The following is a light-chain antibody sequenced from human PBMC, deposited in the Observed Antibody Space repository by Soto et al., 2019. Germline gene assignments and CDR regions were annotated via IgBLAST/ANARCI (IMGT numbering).Light chain of an antibody. CDR2: GAS. J-gene: IGKJ1*01. CDR3: QQYHHWPSRT. Sequence: EIVMTQSPATLSVSPGERATLSCRASQSVGSNLAWYQQKPGQAPRLLIYGASTRATGIPDRFSGSGSGSDFTLTISSLQSGDFAIYYCQQYHHWPSRTFGQGTKVDIK. V-gene: IGKV3-15*01. CDR1: QSVGSN.